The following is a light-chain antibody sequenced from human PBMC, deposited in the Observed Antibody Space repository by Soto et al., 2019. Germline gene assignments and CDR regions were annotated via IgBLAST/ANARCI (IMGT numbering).Light chain of an antibody. CDR1: SSNIGNNA. V-gene: IGLV1-36*01. Sequence: QSVLTQPPSVSEAPRQRGTISCSGSSSNIGNNAVNWYQQLPGKAPKLLIYYDDLLPSGVSDRFSGSKSGTSASLAISGLQSEDEADYYCAAWDDSLNGYVFGTGTKVTV. J-gene: IGLJ1*01. CDR3: AAWDDSLNGYV. CDR2: YDD.